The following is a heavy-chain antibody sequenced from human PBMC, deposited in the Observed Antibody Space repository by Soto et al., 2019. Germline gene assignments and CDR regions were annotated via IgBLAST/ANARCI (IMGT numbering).Heavy chain of an antibody. D-gene: IGHD6-13*01. CDR3: ARRYAGTDRFRWFDP. J-gene: IGHJ5*02. CDR1: GGSISSSSYY. CDR2: IYYSGST. Sequence: SETLSLTCPVSGGSISSSSYYWGWIRQPPGKGLEWIGSIYYSGSTYYNPSLKSRVTISVDTSKNQFSLKLSSVTAADTAVYYCARRYAGTDRFRWFDPWGQGTLVTVSS. V-gene: IGHV4-39*01.